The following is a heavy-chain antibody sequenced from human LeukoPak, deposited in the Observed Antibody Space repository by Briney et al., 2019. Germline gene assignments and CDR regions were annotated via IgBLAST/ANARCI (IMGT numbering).Heavy chain of an antibody. CDR3: ARDSSSGWSYDAFDV. CDR2: IYYSGST. V-gene: IGHV4-59*01. D-gene: IGHD6-19*01. Sequence: SETLSLTCTVSGGSISSYYWSWIRQPPGKGLEWIGYIYYSGSTYYNPSLKSRVTISVDTSKNQFSLKLTSVTAADTAVYYCARDSSSGWSYDAFDVWGRGTMVTVSS. CDR1: GGSISSYY. J-gene: IGHJ3*01.